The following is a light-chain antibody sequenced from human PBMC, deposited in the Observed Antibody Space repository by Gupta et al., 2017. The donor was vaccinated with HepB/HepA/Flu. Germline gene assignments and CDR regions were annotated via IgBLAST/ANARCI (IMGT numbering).Light chain of an antibody. J-gene: IGLJ2*01. V-gene: IGLV6-57*02. CDR2: EDN. Sequence: NFMLSQPHSVSVSLVQTVTISCTGSSGSVASNYVQWYQQRPGSAPTTVIYEDNRRPSGVPDRFSGSIDSSSNSASLTISGLKTEDEADYYCQAFDRTSVVFGGGTKLTVL. CDR3: QAFDRTSVV. CDR1: SGSVASNY.